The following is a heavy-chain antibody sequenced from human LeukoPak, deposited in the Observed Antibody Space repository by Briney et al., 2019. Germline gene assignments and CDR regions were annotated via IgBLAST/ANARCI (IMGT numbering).Heavy chain of an antibody. V-gene: IGHV3-30*03. Sequence: GGSLRLPCAASGFTFSSYGMHWVRQAPGKGLEWVAVISYDGSNKYYADSVKGRFTISRDNSKNTLYLQMNSLRAEDTAVYYCARGVGYCSGGSCFTYYYYYYMDVWGKGTTVTVSS. CDR2: ISYDGSNK. D-gene: IGHD2-15*01. CDR1: GFTFSSYG. CDR3: ARGVGYCSGGSCFTYYYYYYMDV. J-gene: IGHJ6*03.